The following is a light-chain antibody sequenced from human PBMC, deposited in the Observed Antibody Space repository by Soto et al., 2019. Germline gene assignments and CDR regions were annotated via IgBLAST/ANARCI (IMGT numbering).Light chain of an antibody. Sequence: DIQMTQSPSTLSASVGDRVTITCRASQSISSWLAWYQQKPGKAPKVLIYDASSLESGVPSRFSGSGSGTEFTLTISSLQPEDFATYYGQQYTSYYTFGQGTKLEIK. J-gene: IGKJ2*01. CDR3: QQYTSYYT. CDR2: DAS. CDR1: QSISSW. V-gene: IGKV1-5*01.